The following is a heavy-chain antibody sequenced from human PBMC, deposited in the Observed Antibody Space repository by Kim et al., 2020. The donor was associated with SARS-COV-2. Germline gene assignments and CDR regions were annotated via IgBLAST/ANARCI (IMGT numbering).Heavy chain of an antibody. CDR3: ARDGAGVWSGYYRTCYFDY. D-gene: IGHD3-3*01. Sequence: GGSLRLSCAASGFTFSSYWMSWVRQAPGKGLEWVANIKQDGSEQYYVDSVKGRFTISRDNAKNSLYLQMNSLRAEDTAVYYCARDGAGVWSGYYRTCYFDYWGQGTLGTVSS. CDR2: IKQDGSEQ. CDR1: GFTFSSYW. V-gene: IGHV3-7*03. J-gene: IGHJ4*02.